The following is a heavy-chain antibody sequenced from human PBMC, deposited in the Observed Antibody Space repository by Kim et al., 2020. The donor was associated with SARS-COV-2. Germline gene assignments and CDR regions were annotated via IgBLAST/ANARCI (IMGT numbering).Heavy chain of an antibody. Sequence: GGSLRLSWAASGFTFDDYAIQWVLQGPGKGLEWVSLISRDGGEIKYADSVKGRFTISRDNSKKSVYLQMNSLRSEDTALYYCVRGQQWLIKNWGQGTQVTVSS. V-gene: IGHV3-43*02. J-gene: IGHJ4*02. CDR2: ISRDGGEI. D-gene: IGHD6-19*01. CDR1: GFTFDDYA. CDR3: VRGQQWLIKN.